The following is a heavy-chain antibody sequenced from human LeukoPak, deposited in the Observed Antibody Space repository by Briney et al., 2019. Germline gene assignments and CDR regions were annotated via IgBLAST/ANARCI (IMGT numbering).Heavy chain of an antibody. CDR2: ISAYNGNT. V-gene: IGHV1-18*01. J-gene: IGHJ2*01. D-gene: IGHD6-19*01. CDR1: GYTFTSYG. Sequence: ASVKVSCKASGYTFTSYGISWVRQAPGQGLEWMGWISAYNGNTNYAQKLQGRVTMTTDTSTSTAYMELRSLRSEDTAVYYCARGYSSGWYSGWYFDLWGRGTLVTVSS. CDR3: ARGYSSGWYSGWYFDL.